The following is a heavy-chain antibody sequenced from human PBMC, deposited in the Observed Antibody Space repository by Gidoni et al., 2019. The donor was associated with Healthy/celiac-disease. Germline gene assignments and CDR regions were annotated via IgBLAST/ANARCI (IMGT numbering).Heavy chain of an antibody. CDR2: ISHRGST. V-gene: IGHV4-30-2*01. CDR3: ARGSRSFGVVISN. J-gene: IGHJ4*02. CDR1: GGSISSGGYS. D-gene: IGHD3-3*01. Sequence: GGSISSGGYSWRWIRQPPVKGLAWIGYISHRGSTYYNPSLKSRVTISVDRSKNQFSLKLSSVTAADTAVYYCARGSRSFGVVISNWGQGTLVTVSS.